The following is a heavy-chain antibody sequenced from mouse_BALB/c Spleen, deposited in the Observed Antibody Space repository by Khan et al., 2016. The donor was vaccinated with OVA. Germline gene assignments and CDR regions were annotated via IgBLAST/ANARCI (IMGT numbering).Heavy chain of an antibody. D-gene: IGHD4-1*01. V-gene: IGHV1S136*01. J-gene: IGHJ3*01. Sequence: VQLQQPGPELVEPGASVQMSCKASGYTFTNYVMHWVKQKPGPGLAWIGYLTPYNAGTRYNEKFKGKATLTSDISSTTAYIERRSLTSEDSAVDYCAGEASGWDCSGPYRGEGSLVTVSA. CDR1: GYTFTNYV. CDR3: AGEASGWDCSGPY. CDR2: LTPYNAGT.